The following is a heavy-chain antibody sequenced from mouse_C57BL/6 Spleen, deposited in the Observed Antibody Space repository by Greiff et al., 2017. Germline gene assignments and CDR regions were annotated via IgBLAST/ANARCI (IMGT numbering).Heavy chain of an antibody. D-gene: IGHD3-3*01. CDR1: GFTFSSYA. CDR3: GAGHWYFDV. CDR2: ISDGGSYT. V-gene: IGHV5-4*03. Sequence: EVKLVESGGGLVKPGGSLKLSCAASGFTFSSYAMSWVRQTPEKRLEWVATISDGGSYTYYPDNVKGRFTISRDNAKNNLYLQMSHLKSEDTAVYYCGAGHWYFDVWGTGTTVTVSS. J-gene: IGHJ1*03.